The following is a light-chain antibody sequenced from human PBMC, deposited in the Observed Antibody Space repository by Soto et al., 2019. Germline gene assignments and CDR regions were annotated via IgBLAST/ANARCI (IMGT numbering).Light chain of an antibody. CDR1: STVDSIY. Sequence: ETVLTQSPGTLSLSPGERASLSCRASSTVDSIYLAWYQQKPGQAPRLLIYGATNRATGIPDRFSGSGSGTDFTLTISSLEPEDFAVYYCQQRSNWPPFTFGPGTKVDIK. CDR3: QQRSNWPPFT. V-gene: IGKV3-11*01. CDR2: GAT. J-gene: IGKJ3*01.